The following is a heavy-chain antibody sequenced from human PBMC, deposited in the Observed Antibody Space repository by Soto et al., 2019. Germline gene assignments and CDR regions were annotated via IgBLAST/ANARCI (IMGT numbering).Heavy chain of an antibody. CDR1: GFTFSDYY. D-gene: IGHD2-15*01. J-gene: IGHJ6*02. V-gene: IGHV3-11*01. Sequence: QVQLVESGGGLVKPGGSLRLSCAASGFTFSDYYMSWIRQAPGKGLEWVSYISSSGSTIYYADSVKGRFTISRDNAKNSLYLQMTSLRAEDTAVYYCARPLLIGPYYYYGMDVWGQGTTVTVSS. CDR2: ISSSGSTI. CDR3: ARPLLIGPYYYYGMDV.